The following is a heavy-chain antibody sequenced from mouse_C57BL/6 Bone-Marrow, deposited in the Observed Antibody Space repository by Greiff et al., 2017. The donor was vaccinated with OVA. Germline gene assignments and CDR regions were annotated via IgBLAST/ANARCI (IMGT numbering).Heavy chain of an antibody. V-gene: IGHV14-3*01. D-gene: IGHD1-1*01. Sequence: VQLQQSVAELVRPGASVKLSCTASGFHIKNTYMHWVKQRPEQGLEWIGRIDPANGNTKYAPKFQGKATITADTSSNTAYLQLSSLTSEGTAIYYCARGRVYYGSSLDYWGQGTTLTVSS. CDR2: IDPANGNT. J-gene: IGHJ2*01. CDR3: ARGRVYYGSSLDY. CDR1: GFHIKNTY.